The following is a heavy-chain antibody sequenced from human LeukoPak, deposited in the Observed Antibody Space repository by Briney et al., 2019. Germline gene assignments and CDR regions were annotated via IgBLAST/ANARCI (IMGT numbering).Heavy chain of an antibody. J-gene: IGHJ4*02. CDR1: GGSVSSGGYS. D-gene: IGHD5-18*01. V-gene: IGHV4-30-4*07. CDR2: VFTTGTT. CDR3: VRGVTRGYIYAD. Sequence: SETLSLTCVVSGGSVSSGGYSWWWVRQAPGKGLEWIGYVFTTGTTYYNPSLDSRVTISLDMSKNQFSLKLRSVTAADTAVYFCVRGVTRGYIYADWGQGTLVTVSS.